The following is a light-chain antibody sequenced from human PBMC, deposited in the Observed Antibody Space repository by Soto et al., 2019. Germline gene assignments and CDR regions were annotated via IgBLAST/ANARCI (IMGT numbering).Light chain of an antibody. CDR2: AAS. CDR3: QQSYNTFRST. CDR1: QSMSSY. Sequence: DIQMTQSPSSLSASVGDRVTIXXRASQSMSSYLNWDQQKPGKATKLXXYAASSLQSGVPSRFSGSGSGTDLTLTIISLQPEDYATYYCQQSYNTFRSTFGQGTRLEIK. V-gene: IGKV1-39*01. J-gene: IGKJ5*01.